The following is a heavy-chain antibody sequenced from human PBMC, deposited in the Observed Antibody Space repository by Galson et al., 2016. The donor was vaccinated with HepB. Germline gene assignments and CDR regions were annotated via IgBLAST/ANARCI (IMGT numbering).Heavy chain of an antibody. V-gene: IGHV4-39*01. Sequence: LSLTCTVSGGSISSRNYYWGWIRQPPGKGLEWIGSINYSGNTYYNPSLKSRVTMSIDTSKNQFSLRLSTVTAADTAVYYCARVAWYQYGSGSYDYWGQGTLVSVSS. CDR3: ARVAWYQYGSGSYDY. D-gene: IGHD3-10*01. J-gene: IGHJ4*02. CDR2: INYSGNT. CDR1: GGSISSRNYY.